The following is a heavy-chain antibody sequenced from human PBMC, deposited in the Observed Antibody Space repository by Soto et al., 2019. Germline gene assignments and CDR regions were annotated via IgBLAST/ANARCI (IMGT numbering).Heavy chain of an antibody. J-gene: IGHJ4*02. CDR1: GFTFSSYA. D-gene: IGHD3-9*01. CDR3: ARGRMLNEDWSWRCV. V-gene: IGHV3-30-3*01. CDR2: ISYDGSKK. Sequence: QVQLVESGGGVVQPGRSLRLSSAASGFTFSSYAMHWVRQAPGKGLEWVAVISYDGSKKYYADSVKGRFTISRDNSKNTLYLQMNSLRAEDTAVYYCARGRMLNEDWSWRCVWGQGTLVTVSS.